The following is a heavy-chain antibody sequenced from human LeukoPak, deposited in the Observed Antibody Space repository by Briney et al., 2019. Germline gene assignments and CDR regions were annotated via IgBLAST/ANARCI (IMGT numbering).Heavy chain of an antibody. D-gene: IGHD3-16*01. CDR3: VREKSGGTYDY. CDR2: IRPGDTRT. J-gene: IGHJ4*02. CDR1: GYTFTAYY. V-gene: IGHV1-46*01. Sequence: GASVKVSCKASGYTFTAYYIQWVRQAPGQGLEWMGTIRPGDTRTTYAQKFRGRVTMTWDMSTTTGYMELSSLRSEDTAVYYCVREKSGGTYDYWGQGTLVTVSS.